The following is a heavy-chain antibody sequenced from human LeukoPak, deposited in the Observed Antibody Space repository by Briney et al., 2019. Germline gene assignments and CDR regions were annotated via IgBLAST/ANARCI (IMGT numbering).Heavy chain of an antibody. CDR1: GFTFSSYG. CDR3: AKVLGSGGGSGSYYTHYYYYYYMDV. CDR2: IRYDGSNK. J-gene: IGHJ6*03. Sequence: GGSLRLSCAASGFTFSSYGMHWVRQAPGKGLEWVAFIRYDGSNKYYADSVKGRFTISRDNSKNTLYLQMNSLRAEDTAVYYCAKVLGSGGGSGSYYTHYYYYYYMDVWGKGTTVTISS. V-gene: IGHV3-30*02. D-gene: IGHD3-10*01.